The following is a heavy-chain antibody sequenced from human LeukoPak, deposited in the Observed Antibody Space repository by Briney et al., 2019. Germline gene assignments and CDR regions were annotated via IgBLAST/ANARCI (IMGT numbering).Heavy chain of an antibody. D-gene: IGHD1-26*01. CDR3: VSSRRYYGTFDY. CDR1: GLTFDEYA. J-gene: IGHJ4*02. V-gene: IGHV3-9*01. Sequence: PGRSLRLSCAASGLTFDEYAMHWVRQAPGKGLEWASGISWNDGTIGYADSVKGRFTISRDNAKNSLFVQMNSLRAEDTAFYYCVSSRRYYGTFDYWGQGTLVTVSS. CDR2: ISWNDGTI.